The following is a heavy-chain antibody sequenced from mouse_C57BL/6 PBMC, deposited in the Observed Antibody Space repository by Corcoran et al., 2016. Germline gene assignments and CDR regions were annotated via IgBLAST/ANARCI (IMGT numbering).Heavy chain of an antibody. D-gene: IGHD2-1*01. CDR3: ARWDYGKKGGLVY. CDR1: GYTFTDYY. CDR2: INPYNGGT. V-gene: IGHV1-19*01. J-gene: IGHJ2*01. Sequence: EVQLQQSGPVLVKPGASVKMSCKASGYTFTDYYMNWVKQSHGKSLEWIGVINPYNGGTSYNQKFKGKATLTVDKSSSTAYMELNSLTSEDSAVYYCARWDYGKKGGLVYWGQGTTLTVSS.